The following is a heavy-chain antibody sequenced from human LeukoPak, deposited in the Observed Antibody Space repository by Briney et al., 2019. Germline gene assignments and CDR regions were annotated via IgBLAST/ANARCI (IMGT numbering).Heavy chain of an antibody. J-gene: IGHJ4*02. D-gene: IGHD6-19*01. CDR3: ATRDISSVWSFDY. CDR1: SGSINNYH. CDR2: IHTSGST. V-gene: IGHV4-4*07. Sequence: SETLSLTCTVSSGSINNYHWSWVRQPAGKGLEWIGQIHTSGSTNYNPPLKSRVTMSIDTPENQFSLTIRSVTAADTAVYYCATRDISSVWSFDYWGQGTLVTVSS.